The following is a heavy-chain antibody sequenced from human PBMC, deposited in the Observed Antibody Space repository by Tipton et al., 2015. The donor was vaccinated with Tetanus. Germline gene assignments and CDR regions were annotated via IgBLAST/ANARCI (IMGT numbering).Heavy chain of an antibody. Sequence: TLSLTCAVYGESFSDYYWSWIRQPPGKGLEWIGEIHPSGLTDYNPSLKSRVIISVDTSKNQFSLKLSSVTAADSALYFCGRRSVSARCDDWGQGTLVTVSS. CDR3: GRRSVSARCDD. CDR2: IHPSGLT. V-gene: IGHV4-34*01. J-gene: IGHJ4*02. CDR1: GESFSDYY. D-gene: IGHD6-6*01.